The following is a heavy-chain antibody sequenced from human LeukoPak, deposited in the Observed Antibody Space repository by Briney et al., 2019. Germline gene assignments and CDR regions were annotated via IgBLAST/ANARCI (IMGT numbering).Heavy chain of an antibody. CDR3: ARLWQYGSGSYSVP. Sequence: TSETLSLTCTVSGGSISSSSYYWGWIRQPPGKGLEWIGSIYYSGSTYYNPSLKGRVTISVDTSKNQFSLKLSSVTAADTAVYYCARLWQYGSGSYSVPWGQGTLVTVSS. D-gene: IGHD3-10*01. CDR1: GGSISSSSYY. CDR2: IYYSGST. V-gene: IGHV4-39*01. J-gene: IGHJ5*02.